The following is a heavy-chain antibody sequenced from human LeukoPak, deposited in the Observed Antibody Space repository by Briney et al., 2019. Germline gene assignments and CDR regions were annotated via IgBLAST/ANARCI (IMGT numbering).Heavy chain of an antibody. D-gene: IGHD6-13*01. CDR3: ARHAKAYGSSCDY. CDR2: IDPSDSYT. J-gene: IGHJ4*02. V-gene: IGHV5-10-1*01. Sequence: GESLKISCKGSGYSFATYWISWVRQMPGKGLEWMGRIDPSDSYTNYSPSFQGHVTISADKSFSTAYLQWTSLKASDTAMYYCARHAKAYGSSCDYWGQGTLVTVSS. CDR1: GYSFATYW.